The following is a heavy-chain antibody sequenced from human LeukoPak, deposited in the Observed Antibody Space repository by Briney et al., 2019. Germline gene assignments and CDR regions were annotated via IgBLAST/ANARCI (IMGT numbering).Heavy chain of an antibody. D-gene: IGHD3-16*02. CDR3: ASAYVWGSYRYSTGKIDY. V-gene: IGHV3-23*01. Sequence: PGGSLRLSCAASGFTFSSYAMSWVRQAPGKGLEWVSAISGSGGSTYYADSVKGRFTISRDNSKNTLYLQMNSLRAEDTAVYYCASAYVWGSYRYSTGKIDYWGQGTLVTVSS. J-gene: IGHJ4*02. CDR2: ISGSGGST. CDR1: GFTFSSYA.